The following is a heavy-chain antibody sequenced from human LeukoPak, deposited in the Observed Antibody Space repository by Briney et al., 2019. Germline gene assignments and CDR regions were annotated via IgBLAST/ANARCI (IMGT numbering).Heavy chain of an antibody. D-gene: IGHD2-15*01. V-gene: IGHV4-61*02. Sequence: PSETLSLTCTVSGGSISSGTYYWSWIRQPAGKGLEWIGRIYTSGSTNYNPSLKSRITISVDTSKNQFSLKLSSVTAADTAVYYCARNSCPSGSCYDNRGYFDYWGQGTLVTVSS. J-gene: IGHJ4*02. CDR3: ARNSCPSGSCYDNRGYFDY. CDR1: GGSISSGTYY. CDR2: IYTSGST.